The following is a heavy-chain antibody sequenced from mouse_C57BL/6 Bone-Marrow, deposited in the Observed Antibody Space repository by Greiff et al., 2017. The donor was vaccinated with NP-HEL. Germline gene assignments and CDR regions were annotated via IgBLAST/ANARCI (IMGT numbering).Heavy chain of an antibody. J-gene: IGHJ3*01. Sequence: QVQLQQPGAELVRPGSSVKLSCKASGYTFTSYWMHWVKQRPIQGLEWIGNIDPSDSETHYNQKFKDKATLTVDKSSSTAYMQLSSLTSEDSAVYYCARQEGVYYDYGGFAYWGQGTLVTVSA. D-gene: IGHD2-4*01. CDR1: GYTFTSYW. V-gene: IGHV1-52*01. CDR2: IDPSDSET. CDR3: ARQEGVYYDYGGFAY.